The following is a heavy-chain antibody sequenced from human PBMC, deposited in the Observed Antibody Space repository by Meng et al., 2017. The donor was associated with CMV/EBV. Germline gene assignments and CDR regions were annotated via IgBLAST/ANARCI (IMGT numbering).Heavy chain of an antibody. CDR2: IIPIFGTA. CDR3: ARVAGYNDFWSGYYRPSDAFDI. V-gene: IGHV1-69*05. CDR1: GGTFSSYA. J-gene: IGHJ3*02. Sequence: SVKVSCKASGGTFSSYAISWVRQAPGQGLEWMGGIIPIFGTANYAQKFQGRVTITTDESTSTAYMELSSLRSEDTAVYYCARVAGYNDFWSGYYRPSDAFDIWGQGTMVTVSS. D-gene: IGHD3-3*01.